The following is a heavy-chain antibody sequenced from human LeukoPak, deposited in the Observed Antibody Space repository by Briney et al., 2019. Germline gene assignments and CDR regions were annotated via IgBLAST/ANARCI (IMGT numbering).Heavy chain of an antibody. CDR2: INAYNGNT. CDR3: ARGGDGDPGYYYYYMDV. J-gene: IGHJ6*03. Sequence: GASVKVSCKASGYTFTSYGISWVRQAPGQGLEWMGWINAYNGNTNYAQKLQGRVTMTTDTSTSTAYMELRSLRSDDTAVYYCARGGDGDPGYYYYYMDVWGKGATVTISS. D-gene: IGHD3-10*01. V-gene: IGHV1-18*01. CDR1: GYTFTSYG.